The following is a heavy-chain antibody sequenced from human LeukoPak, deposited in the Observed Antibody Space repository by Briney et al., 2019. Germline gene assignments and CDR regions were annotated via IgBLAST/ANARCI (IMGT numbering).Heavy chain of an antibody. CDR3: TRDPFSYGWRGIDY. Sequence: ASVKVSCKASGYTFTSYYMHWVRQAPGQGLEWWGIINPSGGSTSYAEKSQGRVTMTTDMSTSPIYMGLSSLRSEDTAVYYCTRDPFSYGWRGIDYWGQGTLVTVSS. J-gene: IGHJ4*02. CDR2: INPSGGST. CDR1: GYTFTSYY. D-gene: IGHD5-18*01. V-gene: IGHV1-46*01.